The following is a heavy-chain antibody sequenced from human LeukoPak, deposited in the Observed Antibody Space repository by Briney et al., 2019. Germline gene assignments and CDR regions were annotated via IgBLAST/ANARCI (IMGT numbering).Heavy chain of an antibody. D-gene: IGHD1-26*01. CDR2: ISSSGSTI. J-gene: IGHJ6*02. Sequence: GGSLRLSCAASGFTFSDYYMSWIRQAPGKGLEWVSYISSSGSTIYYADSVKGRFTISRDNAKNSLYLQMNSLRAEDTAVYYSARDLVGATEYYYYGMDVWGQGTTVTVSS. V-gene: IGHV3-11*01. CDR3: ARDLVGATEYYYYGMDV. CDR1: GFTFSDYY.